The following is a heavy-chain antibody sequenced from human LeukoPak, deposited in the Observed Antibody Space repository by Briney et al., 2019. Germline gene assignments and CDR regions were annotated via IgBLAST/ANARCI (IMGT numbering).Heavy chain of an antibody. CDR1: GGSIGTYY. Sequence: SETLSLTCTVSGGSIGTYYWSWVRQSPGTGLEWIGYIYVTGTRYNPYLQSRGTISVDRSRNQFFLKMTSVTAADTAVYYCARHIGGGIEDMDVWGRGTKVTVSS. CDR2: IYVTGT. CDR3: ARHIGGGIEDMDV. J-gene: IGHJ6*03. V-gene: IGHV4-59*08. D-gene: IGHD3-16*02.